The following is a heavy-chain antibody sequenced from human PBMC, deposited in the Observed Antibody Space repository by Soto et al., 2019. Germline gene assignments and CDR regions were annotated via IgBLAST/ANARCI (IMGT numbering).Heavy chain of an antibody. V-gene: IGHV3-11*01. Sequence: GGSLRLSCAASGFPFSDDYMSWIRQAPGKGLEWVSYISNSGRSIYYADSVKGRFTISRDNAKNSLYLQMNSLRAEDTVVYYSARAPHWGQGTLVTVSS. CDR3: ARAPH. J-gene: IGHJ4*02. CDR2: ISNSGRSI. CDR1: GFPFSDDY.